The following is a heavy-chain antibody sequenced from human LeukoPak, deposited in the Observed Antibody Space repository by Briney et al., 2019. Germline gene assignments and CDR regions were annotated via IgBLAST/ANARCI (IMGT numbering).Heavy chain of an antibody. Sequence: SETLSLTCTVSGGSISSGSYYWSRIRQPAGKGLEWIGRIYTSGSTNYSPSLKSRVTISVDTSKNQFSLKLSSVTAADTAVYYCAGTIFGVVTPIDYWGQGTLVTVSS. CDR3: AGTIFGVVTPIDY. V-gene: IGHV4-61*02. CDR1: GGSISSGSYY. CDR2: IYTSGST. J-gene: IGHJ4*02. D-gene: IGHD3-3*01.